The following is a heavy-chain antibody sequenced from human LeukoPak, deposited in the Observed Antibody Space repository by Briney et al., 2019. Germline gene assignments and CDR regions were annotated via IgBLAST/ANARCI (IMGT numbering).Heavy chain of an antibody. V-gene: IGHV3-23*01. CDR1: GFTFSSYT. CDR2: ITGSGGST. Sequence: TGGSLRLSCATSGFTFSSYTMNWVRQAPGKGLEWVSSITGSGGSTYYADSVKGRFTISRDNSKNTLYLQMNSLRADDTAVYYCEKKTTYCAGDSDPYYFDHWGQGTLVTVSS. J-gene: IGHJ4*02. D-gene: IGHD2-21*02. CDR3: EKKTTYCAGDSDPYYFDH.